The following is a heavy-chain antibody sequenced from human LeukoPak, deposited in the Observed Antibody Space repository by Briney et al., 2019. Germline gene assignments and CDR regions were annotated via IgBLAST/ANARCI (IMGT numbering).Heavy chain of an antibody. D-gene: IGHD7-27*01. CDR1: GFTFSSYA. V-gene: IGHV3-30-3*01. CDR2: ISYDGSNK. J-gene: IGHJ4*02. CDR3: ATSLGPLTEY. Sequence: GRSLRLSCAASGFTFSSYAMHWVRQAPGKGLEWVAVISYDGSNKYYADSVKGRFTISRDNVKNTLYLQMDSLRAEDTAVYYCATSLGPLTEYWGQGTLVTVSS.